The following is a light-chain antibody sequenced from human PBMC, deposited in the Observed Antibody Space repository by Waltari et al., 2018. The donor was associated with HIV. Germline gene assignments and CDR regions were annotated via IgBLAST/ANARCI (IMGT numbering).Light chain of an antibody. CDR2: QDS. J-gene: IGLJ3*02. CDR3: QAWDSSTVWV. Sequence: SYELTQPPSVSLSPGQTARTTCSGAKMEDQYAYRYQQKPGQSTVLVIYQDSRRPSGIPERFSGSNSGNTATLSIGGTQAMDEADYYCQAWDSSTVWVFGGGTKLTVL. CDR1: KMEDQY. V-gene: IGLV3-1*01.